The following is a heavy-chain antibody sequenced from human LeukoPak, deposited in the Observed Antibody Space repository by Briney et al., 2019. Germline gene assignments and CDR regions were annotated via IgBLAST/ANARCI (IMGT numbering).Heavy chain of an antibody. V-gene: IGHV3-74*01. J-gene: IGHJ4*02. Sequence: EGSLRLSCAASGFTFSSYWMHWVRQAPGKGLVWVSRINNDGSSTNYAYSVKGRFTISRDNAKNTLYLQMNSLRAEDTAVYYCARGGGYSYGPLDSWGQGTLVTVSP. D-gene: IGHD5-18*01. CDR3: ARGGGYSYGPLDS. CDR2: INNDGSST. CDR1: GFTFSSYW.